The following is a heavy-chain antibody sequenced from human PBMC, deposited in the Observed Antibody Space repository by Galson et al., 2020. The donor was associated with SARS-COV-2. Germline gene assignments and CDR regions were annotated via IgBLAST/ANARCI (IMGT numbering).Heavy chain of an antibody. CDR1: GFSLSTSGMC. CDR3: ARMVNGWIGDY. D-gene: IGHD6-19*01. V-gene: IGHV2-70*11. CDR2: IDWDDDK. J-gene: IGHJ4*02. Sequence: SGPTLVKPTQTLTLTCTFSGFSLSTSGMCVSWIRQPPGKALEWLARIDWDDDKYYSTPLKTRLTISKDTSKNQVVLTMTNMDPVDTATYYCARMVNGWIGDYWGQGTLVTVSS.